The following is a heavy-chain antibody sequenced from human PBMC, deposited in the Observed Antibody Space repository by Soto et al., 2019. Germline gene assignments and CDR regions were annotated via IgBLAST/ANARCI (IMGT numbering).Heavy chain of an antibody. CDR3: ANQKIRFSVAGTLYGLGV. CDR1: GFVFSTYS. Sequence: EGQLVESGGNLVRPGGSLRLSCEASGFVFSTYSMNWVRQAPGKGLEWISSISSRSGTIYYADSVKGRFTIFRDNAKNSLFLQMNGLRDDDTAVYYCANQKIRFSVAGTLYGLGVWGQGTTVTVSS. J-gene: IGHJ6*02. D-gene: IGHD6-19*01. V-gene: IGHV3-48*02. CDR2: ISSRSGTI.